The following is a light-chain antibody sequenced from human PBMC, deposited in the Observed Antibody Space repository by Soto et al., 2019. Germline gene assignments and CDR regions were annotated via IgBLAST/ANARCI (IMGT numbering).Light chain of an antibody. Sequence: AIQLTQSPSSLSASVGDRVTITCRASQGISSALAWYQQKPGKAPKLLIYDASSLESGVPSRFSGSGSGTDFTLTSSSLQPEDFATYYCQQFNRYPFFGGGTKVEIK. CDR3: QQFNRYPF. CDR1: QGISSA. J-gene: IGKJ4*01. CDR2: DAS. V-gene: IGKV1-13*02.